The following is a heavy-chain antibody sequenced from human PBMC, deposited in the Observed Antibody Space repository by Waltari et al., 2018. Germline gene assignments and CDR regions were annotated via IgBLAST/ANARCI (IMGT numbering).Heavy chain of an antibody. J-gene: IGHJ4*02. V-gene: IGHV3-30-3*01. CDR2: ISYDGSNK. Sequence: QVQLVESGGGVVQPGRSLRLSCAASGFTFSSYAMHWVRQAPGKGLEWVAVISYDGSNKYYADSVKGRFTISRDNSKNTLYLQMNSLRAEDTAVYYCARDNHQLTGASDYWCQGTLVTVSS. CDR3: ARDNHQLTGASDY. CDR1: GFTFSSYA. D-gene: IGHD7-27*01.